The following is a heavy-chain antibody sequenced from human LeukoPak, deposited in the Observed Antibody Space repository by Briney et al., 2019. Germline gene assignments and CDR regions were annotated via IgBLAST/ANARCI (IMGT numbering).Heavy chain of an antibody. CDR2: ISTNTGNP. V-gene: IGHV7-4-1*02. CDR1: GYIFDIHA. Sequence: ASVKVSCKASGYIFDIHAIIWVRQAPGQGLEFLGWISTNTGNPTYAQGFTGRFVFSLDTSVSTAYLQISSLKAEDTAVYYCARKMSVTTVTTGYYYYYMDVWGKGTTVTVSS. J-gene: IGHJ6*03. CDR3: ARKMSVTTVTTGYYYYYMDV. D-gene: IGHD4-17*01.